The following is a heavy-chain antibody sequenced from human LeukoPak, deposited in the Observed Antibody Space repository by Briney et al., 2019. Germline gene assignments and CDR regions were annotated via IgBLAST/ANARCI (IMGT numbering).Heavy chain of an antibody. CDR1: GGSISSGDYY. CDR2: IYYSGST. Sequence: PSETLSLTCTVSGGSISSGDYYWSWIRQPPGKGLEWIGYIYYSGSTYYNPSLKSRVTISVDTSKNQFSLKLSSVTAADTAVYYCARSLGVTADNWFDPWGQGTLVTVSS. D-gene: IGHD2-21*02. V-gene: IGHV4-30-4*01. J-gene: IGHJ5*02. CDR3: ARSLGVTADNWFDP.